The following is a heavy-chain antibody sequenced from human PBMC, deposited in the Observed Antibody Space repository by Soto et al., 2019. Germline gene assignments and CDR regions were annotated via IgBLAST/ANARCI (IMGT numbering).Heavy chain of an antibody. CDR1: GGTFSSYA. J-gene: IGHJ6*02. V-gene: IGHV1-69*13. D-gene: IGHD1-7*01. CDR3: ARSAYNWNYVADYYYYGMDV. CDR2: IIPIFGTA. Sequence: SVKVSCKASGGTFSSYAISWVRQAPGQGLEWMGGIIPIFGTANYAQKFQGRVTITADESTSTAYMELSSLRSEDTAVYYCARSAYNWNYVADYYYYGMDVWG.